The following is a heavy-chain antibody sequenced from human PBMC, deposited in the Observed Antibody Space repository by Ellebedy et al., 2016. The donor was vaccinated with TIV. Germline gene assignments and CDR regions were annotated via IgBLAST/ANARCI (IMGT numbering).Heavy chain of an antibody. V-gene: IGHV5-51*01. D-gene: IGHD2-21*01. CDR2: IYPGDSDT. CDR3: ARQYCGGDCYSGDNYFDY. CDR1: GYSFTSYW. Sequence: GESLKISCKGSGYSFTSYWIGWVRQMSGKGLEWMGIIYPGDSDTRYSPSFQGQVTISADKSISTAYLQWSSLKASDTAMYYCARQYCGGDCYSGDNYFDYWGQGTLVTVSS. J-gene: IGHJ4*02.